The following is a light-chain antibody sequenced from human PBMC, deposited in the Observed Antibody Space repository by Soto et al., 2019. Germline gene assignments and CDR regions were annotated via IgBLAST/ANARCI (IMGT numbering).Light chain of an antibody. Sequence: SYELTQPPSVSVAPGQTASITCGGYNIESKSVHWYQQKPGQAPVLVVYGDTDRPSGIPERFSGSDSGNTATLTISRVEAGGEADYYCQVWDSSSDHVVFGGGTKVTVL. V-gene: IGLV3-21*02. J-gene: IGLJ2*01. CDR3: QVWDSSSDHVV. CDR2: GDT. CDR1: NIESKS.